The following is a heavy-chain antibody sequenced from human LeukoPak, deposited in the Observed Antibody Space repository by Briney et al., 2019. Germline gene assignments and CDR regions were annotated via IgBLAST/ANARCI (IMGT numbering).Heavy chain of an antibody. CDR2: IYYSGST. CDR3: ARSGIWFGELLSLPANWFDP. CDR1: GGSISSYY. V-gene: IGHV4-59*08. J-gene: IGHJ5*02. Sequence: SETLSLTCTVSGGSISSYYWSWIRQPPGKGLEWIGYIYYSGSTNYNPSPKSRVTISVDTSKNQFSLKLSSVTAADTAVYYCARSGIWFGELLSLPANWFDPWGQGTLVTVSS. D-gene: IGHD3-10*01.